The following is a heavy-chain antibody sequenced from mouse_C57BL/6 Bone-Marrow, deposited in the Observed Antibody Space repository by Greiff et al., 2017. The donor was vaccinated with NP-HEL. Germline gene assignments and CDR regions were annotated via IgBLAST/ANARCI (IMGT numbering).Heavy chain of an antibody. J-gene: IGHJ1*03. CDR2: IYPGSGNT. V-gene: IGHV1-76*01. Sequence: QVQLQQSGAELVRPGASVKLSCKASGYTFTDYYINWVKQRPGQGLEWIARIYPGSGNTYYNEKFKGKATLTAEKSSSTAYMQLSSLTSEDSAVYFCARMEATITTVVAPDDWYFDVWGTGTTVTVSS. D-gene: IGHD1-1*01. CDR1: GYTFTDYY. CDR3: ARMEATITTVVAPDDWYFDV.